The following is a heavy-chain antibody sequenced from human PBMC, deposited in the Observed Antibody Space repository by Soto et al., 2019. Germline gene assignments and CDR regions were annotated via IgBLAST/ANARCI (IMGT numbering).Heavy chain of an antibody. CDR3: ARDIYCTNGVCYPSDAFDI. CDR2: TYYRSKWNN. D-gene: IGHD2-8*01. CDR1: GDSVSSNSAA. Sequence: SQTLSLTCAISGDSVSSNSAAWNWIRPSPSGGLEWLGRTYYRSKWNNDYAVSVKSRITINPDTSKNQFSLQLNSVTPEDTAVYYCARDIYCTNGVCYPSDAFDIWGQGTMVTVSS. J-gene: IGHJ3*02. V-gene: IGHV6-1*01.